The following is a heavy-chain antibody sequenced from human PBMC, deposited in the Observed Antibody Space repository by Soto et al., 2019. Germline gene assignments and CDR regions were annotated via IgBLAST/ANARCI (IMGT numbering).Heavy chain of an antibody. V-gene: IGHV4-31*03. J-gene: IGHJ6*02. Sequence: QVQLQESGPGLVKPSQTLSLTCTVSGGSISSGGYYWSWIRQHPGKGLEWIGYIYYSGSTYYNPSLKSRVTITVDTSKNQFSLKLSSVTAADTAVYYCARDTADLGYGMDVWGQGTTVTVSS. CDR3: ARDTADLGYGMDV. D-gene: IGHD5-18*01. CDR2: IYYSGST. CDR1: GGSISSGGYY.